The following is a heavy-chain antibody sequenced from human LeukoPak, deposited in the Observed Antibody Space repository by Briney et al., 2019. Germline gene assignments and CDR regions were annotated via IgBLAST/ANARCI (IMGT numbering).Heavy chain of an antibody. V-gene: IGHV3-7*05. CDR3: ARDYVRSYYDSSGYYLLRCFDP. J-gene: IGHJ5*02. D-gene: IGHD3-22*01. Sequence: GGSLRLSCAASGFTFSSYWMSWVRQAPGKGLEWVANIKQDGSEKYYVDSVKGRFTISRDNAKNSLYLQMNSLRAEDTAVYYCARDYVRSYYDSSGYYLLRCFDPWGQGTLVTVSS. CDR1: GFTFSSYW. CDR2: IKQDGSEK.